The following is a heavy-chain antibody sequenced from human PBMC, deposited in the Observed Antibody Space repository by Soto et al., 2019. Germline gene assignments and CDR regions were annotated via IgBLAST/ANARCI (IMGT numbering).Heavy chain of an antibody. CDR3: ASKGSIAARGWFDP. V-gene: IGHV4-31*11. D-gene: IGHD6-6*01. CDR2: IYYSGST. Sequence: PSETLSLTCAVYGGSFSGYYWSWIRQHPGKGLEWIGYIYYSGSTYYNPSLKSRVTISVDTSKNQFSLKLSSVTAADTAVYYCASKGSIAARGWFDPWGQGTLVTVSS. CDR1: GGSFSGYY. J-gene: IGHJ5*02.